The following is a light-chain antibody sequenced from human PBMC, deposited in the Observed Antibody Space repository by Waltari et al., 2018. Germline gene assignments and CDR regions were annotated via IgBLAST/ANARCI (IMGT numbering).Light chain of an antibody. V-gene: IGKV4-1*01. CDR3: QQYYNAPLT. Sequence: DIVMTQSPDSLALSLGERATINCKSSQSVLHSSNNKNYLAWYQQKPGQPPNLLIYRASTRESGVPDRFSGSGSWTDFTLTISSLQAEDVAVYYCQQYYNAPLTFGGGTKVEIK. CDR2: RAS. CDR1: QSVLHSSNNKNY. J-gene: IGKJ4*01.